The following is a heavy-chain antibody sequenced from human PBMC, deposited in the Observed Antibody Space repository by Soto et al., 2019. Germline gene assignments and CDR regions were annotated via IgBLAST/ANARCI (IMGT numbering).Heavy chain of an antibody. V-gene: IGHV4-31*03. D-gene: IGHD3-3*01. CDR2: IFYSDSF. CDR3: ARAPETPPIFGVVRPYFFDF. Sequence: QVQLQESGPGLVKSSQTLSLTCPVSGGSLSRGGSYWSWIRQRPGKGLEWIGYIFYSDSFYYTPSLKGRVVILADTSKNQFTLKLSSVTDADTAVYYCARAPETPPIFGVVRPYFFDFWGQGTLVTVSS. J-gene: IGHJ4*02. CDR1: GGSLSRGGSY.